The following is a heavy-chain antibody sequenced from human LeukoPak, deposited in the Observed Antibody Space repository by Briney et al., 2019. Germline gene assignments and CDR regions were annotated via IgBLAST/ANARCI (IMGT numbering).Heavy chain of an antibody. CDR3: ARDSYGSGSNDY. Sequence: GRSLRLSCAASGFTLSSNWMSWVRQAPGKGLEWVANIKQDGSETYSVDSVKGRFTISRDSAKNSLYLQMNSLRAEDRAVYYCARDSYGSGSNDYWGQGTLVTVSS. CDR1: GFTLSSNW. CDR2: IKQDGSET. J-gene: IGHJ4*02. V-gene: IGHV3-7*01. D-gene: IGHD3-10*01.